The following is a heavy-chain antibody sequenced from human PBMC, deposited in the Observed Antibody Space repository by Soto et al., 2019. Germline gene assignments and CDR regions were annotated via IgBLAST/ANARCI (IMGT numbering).Heavy chain of an antibody. CDR3: ARDSHYSMEV. CDR1: GFGFSGYW. V-gene: IGHV3-74*01. J-gene: IGHJ6*02. CDR2: IYSDGSST. Sequence: GGSLRLSCAASGFGFSGYWMHWVRQAPGKGLVWVSRIYSDGSSTIYADFAKGRFTISRDNAKNTLYLQMNSLRAEDTAVYYCARDSHYSMEVWSQGTMVTVSS.